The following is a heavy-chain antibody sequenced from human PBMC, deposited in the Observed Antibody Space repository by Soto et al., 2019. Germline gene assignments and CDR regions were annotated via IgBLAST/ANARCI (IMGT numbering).Heavy chain of an antibody. CDR2: MNPNSGNT. Sequence: GASVRVSCKASGYSFTSYDINWVRQATGQGLEWMGWMNPNSGNTGYAQKFQGRVTMTRNTSISTAYMELSSLRSEDTAVYYCARMDYDILTGYYNNWFDPWGQGTLVTVSS. CDR3: ARMDYDILTGYYNNWFDP. J-gene: IGHJ5*02. D-gene: IGHD3-9*01. V-gene: IGHV1-8*01. CDR1: GYSFTSYD.